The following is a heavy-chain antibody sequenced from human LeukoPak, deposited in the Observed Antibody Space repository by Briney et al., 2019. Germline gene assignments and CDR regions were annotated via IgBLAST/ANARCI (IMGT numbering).Heavy chain of an antibody. CDR3: ARDVTDYSNNGVYYYYYYMDV. Sequence: ASETLSLTCTVPGGSISSYYWSWIRQPAGKGLEWIGRIYTSGSTNYNPSLKSRVIMPVDTSKNQFSLKLSSVTAADTAVYYCARDVTDYSNNGVYYYYYYMDVWGKGTTVTVSS. CDR1: GGSISSYY. CDR2: IYTSGST. D-gene: IGHD4-11*01. J-gene: IGHJ6*03. V-gene: IGHV4-4*07.